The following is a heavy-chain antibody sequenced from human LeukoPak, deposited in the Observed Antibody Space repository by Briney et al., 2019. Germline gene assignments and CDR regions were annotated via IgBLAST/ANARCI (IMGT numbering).Heavy chain of an antibody. CDR2: INPSGGST. J-gene: IGHJ3*02. CDR3: ASSSWYGGASDI. Sequence: ASVKVPCKASGYTFTSYYMHWVRQAPGQGLEWMGIINPSGGSTSYAQKFQGRVTMTRDTSTSTVYMELSSLRSEDTAVYYCASSSWYGGASDIWGQGTMVTVSS. V-gene: IGHV1-46*01. CDR1: GYTFTSYY. D-gene: IGHD6-13*01.